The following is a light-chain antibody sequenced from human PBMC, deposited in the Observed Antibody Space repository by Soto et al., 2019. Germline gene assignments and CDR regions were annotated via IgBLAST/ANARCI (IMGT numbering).Light chain of an antibody. V-gene: IGLV2-23*01. CDR2: EGT. CDR3: CSFAGSYTYV. CDR1: SSDVVNDLL. Sequence: QSALTQPASVSGSPGQSITISCTGTSSDVVNDLLVSWYQQQPGKAPKLMIYEGTKRPAGVSDRFSGSKSGNTASLTISGLQAEDEADYYCCSFAGSYTYVFGGGTKLTVL. J-gene: IGLJ1*01.